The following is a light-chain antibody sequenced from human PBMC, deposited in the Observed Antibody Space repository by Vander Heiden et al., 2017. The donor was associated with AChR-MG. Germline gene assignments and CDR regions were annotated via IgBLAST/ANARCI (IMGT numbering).Light chain of an antibody. J-gene: IGKJ4*01. CDR3: QQRSNWPGT. CDR1: QSVSSY. CDR2: DAS. Sequence: EIVLTKSPATLSLSPGERATLSCRASQSVSSYLAWYQQKPGQAPRLLIYDASNRATGIPARFSGSGSGTDFTLTISSLEPEDFAVYYCQQRSNWPGTFGGGTKVEIK. V-gene: IGKV3-11*01.